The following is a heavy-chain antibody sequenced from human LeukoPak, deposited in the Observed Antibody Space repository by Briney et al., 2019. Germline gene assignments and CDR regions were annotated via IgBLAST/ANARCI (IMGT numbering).Heavy chain of an antibody. CDR1: GFTLSSYR. V-gene: IGHV3-23*01. D-gene: IGHD6-13*01. Sequence: GGSLRLSCGASGFTLSSYRMTWVRQAPGKGLEWVSAISGSGGSTYYADSVKGRFTISRDNSKNTLYLQMNSLRAEDTAVYYCATFTMNGQQRKGKDAFDIWGQGTMVTVSS. CDR3: ATFTMNGQQRKGKDAFDI. CDR2: ISGSGGST. J-gene: IGHJ3*02.